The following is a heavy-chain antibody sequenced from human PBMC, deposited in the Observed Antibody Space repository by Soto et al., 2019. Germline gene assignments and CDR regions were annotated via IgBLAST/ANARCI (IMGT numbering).Heavy chain of an antibody. CDR1: GFTFSSYG. Sequence: QVQLVESGGGVVQPGRSLRLSCAASGFTFSSYGKHWVSQAPGKGLKWVAVISYDGSNKYYADSVKGRFTISRDNSKNTLYLHMNSLTADDTAVYYCAKDLPSFTITVSIDYWGQGTLVTVCS. CDR3: AKDLPSFTITVSIDY. J-gene: IGHJ4*02. V-gene: IGHV3-30*18. D-gene: IGHD3-3*01. CDR2: ISYDGSNK.